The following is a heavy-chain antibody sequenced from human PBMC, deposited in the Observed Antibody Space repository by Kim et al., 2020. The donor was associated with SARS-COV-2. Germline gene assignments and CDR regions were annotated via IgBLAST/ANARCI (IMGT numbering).Heavy chain of an antibody. CDR1: GFTFSSYA. CDR3: AKDMSITMIVVVITMIDY. J-gene: IGHJ4*02. D-gene: IGHD3-22*01. CDR2: ISGSGGST. V-gene: IGHV3-23*01. Sequence: GGSLRLSCAASGFTFSSYAMSWVRQAPGKGLEWVSAISGSGGSTYYADSVKGRFTISRDNSKNTLYLQMNSLRAEDTAVYYCAKDMSITMIVVVITMIDYWGQGTLVTVSS.